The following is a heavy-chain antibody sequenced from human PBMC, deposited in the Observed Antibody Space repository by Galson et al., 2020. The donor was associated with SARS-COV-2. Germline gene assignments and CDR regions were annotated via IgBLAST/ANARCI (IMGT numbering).Heavy chain of an antibody. CDR3: ARVLDYGDYYYYGMDV. Sequence: GESRKIPCPALGFTFSTYWRPGVRQPPGKGLGGAPRINVDGSSTSYADSVKGRFTISGDNAKNTLYLQMNSLRAEDTAVYYCARVLDYGDYYYYGMDVWGQGTTVTVSS. CDR1: GFTFSTYW. V-gene: IGHV3-74*01. D-gene: IGHD4-17*01. CDR2: INVDGSST. J-gene: IGHJ6*02.